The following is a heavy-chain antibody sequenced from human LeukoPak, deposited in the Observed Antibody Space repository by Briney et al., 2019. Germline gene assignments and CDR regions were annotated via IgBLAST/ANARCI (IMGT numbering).Heavy chain of an antibody. CDR3: ARGFNGFDI. CDR1: GFTFSSYW. J-gene: IGHJ3*02. Sequence: GGSLRLSCAASGFTFSSYWMSWVRQAPGKGLEWVANIKQDGSEKYYVDSAKGRFTISRDDAKNSLYLQMNSLRADDTAVYYCARGFNGFDIWGQGTMVTVSS. V-gene: IGHV3-7*04. CDR2: IKQDGSEK.